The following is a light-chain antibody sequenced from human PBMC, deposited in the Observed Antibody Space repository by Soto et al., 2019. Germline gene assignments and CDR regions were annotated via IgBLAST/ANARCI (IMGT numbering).Light chain of an antibody. CDR1: QSVSSN. V-gene: IGKV3-15*01. CDR3: QQATNWPRT. CDR2: GAS. Sequence: ILSTLCSVTLSESPGERATLSCRASQSVSSNLAWYQQKPGQAPRLLIYGASTRATGIPARFSGSGSGTEFTLTISSLQSEDFAVYYCQQATNWPRTFGQGTKVDIK. J-gene: IGKJ1*01.